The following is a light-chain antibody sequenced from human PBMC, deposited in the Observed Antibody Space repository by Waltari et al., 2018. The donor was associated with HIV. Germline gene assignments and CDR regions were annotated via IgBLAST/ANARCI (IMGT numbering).Light chain of an antibody. CDR1: STDIGASNY. CDR3: CSYAGNSVYV. V-gene: IGLV2-11*01. CDR2: DVS. Sequence: QSALTQPRSVSGSPGQSVTISCSGTSTDIGASNYVSWYQHHPGKAPKLMIYDVSKRPSGVPVRFSASKSGNTASLTISGLQDEDEADYSCCSYAGNSVYVFGSETTVTVL. J-gene: IGLJ1*01.